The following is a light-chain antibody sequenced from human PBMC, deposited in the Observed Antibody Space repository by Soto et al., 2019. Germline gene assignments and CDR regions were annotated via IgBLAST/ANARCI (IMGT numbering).Light chain of an antibody. CDR1: SSDVGAYNY. V-gene: IGLV2-14*01. CDR2: DVS. J-gene: IGLJ3*02. CDR3: SSYTSTTTPWV. Sequence: QSALTQPASVSGSPGQSITISCTGTSSDVGAYNYVSWYQQHPVKAPKLMIYDVSNRPSGVSDRFSGSKSGNTASLTISGLQAEDEADYYCSSYTSTTTPWVFGGGTKLTVL.